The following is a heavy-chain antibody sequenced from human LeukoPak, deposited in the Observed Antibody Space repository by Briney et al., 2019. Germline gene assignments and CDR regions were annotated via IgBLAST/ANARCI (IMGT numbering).Heavy chain of an antibody. D-gene: IGHD3-10*01. J-gene: IGHJ4*02. CDR2: VNPNRGGT. V-gene: IGHV1-2*02. CDR3: ARDIIRMVRGALGY. Sequence: EASVKVSCKASGYTFTGYYMHWVRQAPGQGLEWMGWVNPNRGGTNYAQKFQGRVAMTRDTSITTAYMELSSLTSDDTAVYYCARDIIRMVRGALGYWGQGTLVTVSS. CDR1: GYTFTGYY.